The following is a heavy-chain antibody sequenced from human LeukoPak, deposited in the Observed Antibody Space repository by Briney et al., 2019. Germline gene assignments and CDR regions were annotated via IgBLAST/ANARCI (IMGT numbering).Heavy chain of an antibody. CDR3: ARSHFYGSGVDS. V-gene: IGHV4-39*01. Sequence: SETLSLTCTISGXSISAIPYYWGWIRQPPGKGLEWIGSVYYPGSPYYSPSLKTRVTISVDTPKNQFSLKLSSVTAADTAVYFCARSHFYGSGVDSWGQGTLVTVSS. J-gene: IGHJ5*01. CDR2: VYYPGSP. D-gene: IGHD3-10*01. CDR1: GXSISAIPYY.